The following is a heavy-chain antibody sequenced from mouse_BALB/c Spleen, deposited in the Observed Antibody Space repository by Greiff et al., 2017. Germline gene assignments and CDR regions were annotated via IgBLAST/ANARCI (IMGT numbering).Heavy chain of an antibody. J-gene: IGHJ2*01. Sequence: VQLQQSGAELAKPAASVKMSCKASGYTFTSYWMHWVKQRPGQGLEWIGYINPSTGYTEYNQKFKDKATLTADKSSSTAYMQLSSLTSEDSAVYYCARSPFDYWGQGTTLTVSS. CDR3: ARSPFDY. CDR1: GYTFTSYW. CDR2: INPSTGYT. V-gene: IGHV1-7*01.